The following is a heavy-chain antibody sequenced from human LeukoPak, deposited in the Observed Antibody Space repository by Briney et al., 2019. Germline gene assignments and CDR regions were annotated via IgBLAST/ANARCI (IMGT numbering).Heavy chain of an antibody. V-gene: IGHV3-23*01. Sequence: GGSLRLSCAASGFTFSSYGMSWVRQAPGKGLEWVSAISGSGGSTYYADSAKGRFTISRDNSKNTLYLQMNSLRAEDTAVYYCAKDLIKVGPSRFRNYYYYMDVWGKGTTVTVSS. J-gene: IGHJ6*03. D-gene: IGHD1-26*01. CDR3: AKDLIKVGPSRFRNYYYYMDV. CDR2: ISGSGGST. CDR1: GFTFSSYG.